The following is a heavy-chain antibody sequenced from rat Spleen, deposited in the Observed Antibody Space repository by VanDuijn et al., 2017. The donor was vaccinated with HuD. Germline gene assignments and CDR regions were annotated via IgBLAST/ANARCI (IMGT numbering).Heavy chain of an antibody. V-gene: IGHV3-3*01. CDR2: INNAGNT. Sequence: VQLQESGPGLVKPSQSLSLTCSVTGYSITSSYRWNWIRKFPGNKLEWMGYINNAGNTNYNPSLKSRISITRDTSKNQFFLQVNSVTTEDTATYYCARSDGTHYYLPFIYWGQGTQVTVSS. CDR3: ARSDGTHYYLPFIY. D-gene: IGHD1-12*02. J-gene: IGHJ3*01. CDR1: GYSITSSYR.